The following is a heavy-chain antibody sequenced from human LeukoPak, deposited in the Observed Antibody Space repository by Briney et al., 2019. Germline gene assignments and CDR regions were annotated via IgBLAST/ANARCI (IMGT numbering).Heavy chain of an antibody. CDR1: GYTFTGFY. V-gene: IGHV1-2*02. CDR2: INPNSGDT. CDR3: ARGRVATNFDY. J-gene: IGHJ4*02. D-gene: IGHD5-12*01. Sequence: ASVKVSCKASGYTFTGFYMHWVRQAPGQGLEWMRWINPNSGDTNYAQKFRGRVTMTRDTSITTAYMEMSRLISDDTAVYFCARGRVATNFDYWGQGTLVTVSS.